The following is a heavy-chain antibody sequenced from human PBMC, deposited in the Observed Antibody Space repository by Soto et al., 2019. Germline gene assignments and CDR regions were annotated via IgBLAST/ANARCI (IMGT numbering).Heavy chain of an antibody. CDR1: GYTFTIYG. D-gene: IGHD1-1*01. J-gene: IGHJ4*02. CDR2: INAENGNT. CDR3: ATVLLENYFDY. Sequence: AASVNVSCKASGYTFTIYGISWGRQAPGKGLEWMGCINAENGNTNYAQKLQGRVTMTEDTSTDTAYMELSSLRSEDTAVYYCATVLLENYFDYWGQGTLVTVSS. V-gene: IGHV1-18*01.